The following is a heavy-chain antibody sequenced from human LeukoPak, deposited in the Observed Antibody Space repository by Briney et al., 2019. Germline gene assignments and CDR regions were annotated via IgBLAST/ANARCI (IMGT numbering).Heavy chain of an antibody. CDR2: IYYTGST. CDR1: GDSISSDY. CDR3: ARRRTLRVRGVTPAATRWFDP. J-gene: IGHJ5*02. V-gene: IGHV4-59*12. D-gene: IGHD3-10*01. Sequence: SSETLSLTCAVSGDSISSDYWSWIRQPPGKGLEWIGYIYYTGSTNYNPSLKSRVTISVDTSKNQFSLKLSSVTAADTAVYYCARRRTLRVRGVTPAATRWFDPWGQGTLVTVSS.